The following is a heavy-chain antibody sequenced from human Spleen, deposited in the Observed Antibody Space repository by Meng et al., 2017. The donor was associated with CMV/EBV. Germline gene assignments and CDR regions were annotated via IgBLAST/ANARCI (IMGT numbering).Heavy chain of an antibody. CDR1: GYIFSDYN. D-gene: IGHD4-23*01. CDR3: ARATAYGGKLDDGFDM. Sequence: ASVKVSCKASGYIFSDYNIHWVRQAPGQGLECMGWINPNSGGTSRARKFQGRATMTRDTPISTAYMELSRLRSDDTAVYYCARATAYGGKLDDGFDMWGQGTMVTVSS. CDR2: INPNSGGT. J-gene: IGHJ3*02. V-gene: IGHV1-2*02.